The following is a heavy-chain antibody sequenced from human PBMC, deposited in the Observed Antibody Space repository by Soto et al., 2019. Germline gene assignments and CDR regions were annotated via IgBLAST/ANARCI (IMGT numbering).Heavy chain of an antibody. D-gene: IGHD2-15*01. Sequence: QVQLQESGPGLVKPSETLSLTCTVSGGSISSYYWSWIRQPPGKGLEWIGYIYYSGSTNYNPSLKGRVTISVDTSKNQFSLKLSSVTAADTAVYYCARGRYCSGGSCYSARYWYFDLWGRGTLVTVSS. CDR1: GGSISSYY. V-gene: IGHV4-59*01. CDR2: IYYSGST. CDR3: ARGRYCSGGSCYSARYWYFDL. J-gene: IGHJ2*01.